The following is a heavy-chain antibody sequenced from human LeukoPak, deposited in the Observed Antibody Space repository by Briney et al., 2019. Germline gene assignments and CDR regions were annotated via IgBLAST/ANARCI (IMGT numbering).Heavy chain of an antibody. V-gene: IGHV1-3*02. Sequence: ASVKVSCKASGYTFTNYALHWVRQAPGQSLEWMGWTNGATGNTRFSQDFQGRLTITIDTSASTGYVELSSLRSEDTAVYYCARSPGGDARTWLDYWGQGTLVTVTS. J-gene: IGHJ4*02. D-gene: IGHD2-21*02. CDR1: GYTFTNYA. CDR2: TNGATGNT. CDR3: ARSPGGDARTWLDY.